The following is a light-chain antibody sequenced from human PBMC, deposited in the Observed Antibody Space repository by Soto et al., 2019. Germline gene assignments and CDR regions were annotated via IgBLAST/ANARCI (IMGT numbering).Light chain of an antibody. CDR2: DAS. J-gene: IGKJ1*01. V-gene: IGKV3-11*01. CDR1: QSVSSY. Sequence: EIVLTQSPATLSLSPGERATLSCRASQSVSSYLAWYQQKPGQAPRLLIYDASTRATGIPARFSGSGSGTDFTLTISSLEPEDFAVYYCQQRSNWPLRFGQGTKVEIK. CDR3: QQRSNWPLR.